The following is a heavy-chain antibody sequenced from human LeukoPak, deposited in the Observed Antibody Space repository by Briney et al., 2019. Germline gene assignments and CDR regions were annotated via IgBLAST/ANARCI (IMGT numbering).Heavy chain of an antibody. V-gene: IGHV3-23*01. CDR2: ISGSGGST. CDR1: GYFISSGYY. CDR3: AKDRGTPVAGTLVLDY. J-gene: IGHJ4*02. D-gene: IGHD6-19*01. Sequence: HTSETLSLTCTVSGYFISSGYYWGWIRQSPGKGLEWVPAISGSGGSTYYADSVKGRFTISRDNSKNTLYLQMNSLRAEDTAVYYCAKDRGTPVAGTLVLDYWGQGTLVTVSS.